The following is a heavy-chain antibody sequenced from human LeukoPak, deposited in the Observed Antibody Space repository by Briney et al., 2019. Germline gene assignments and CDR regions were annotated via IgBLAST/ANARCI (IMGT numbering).Heavy chain of an antibody. D-gene: IGHD3-16*01. Sequence: GGSLRPSCAASGFTFSSYEMNWVRQAPGKGLEWISYSSSGGSSRYYGDSVKGRFTISRDNAKNLLYLQMNSLRAEDTAVYYCARGKFDHYVWGSPAAPFDYWGQGTLVTVSS. CDR3: ARGKFDHYVWGSPAAPFDY. CDR2: SSSGGSSR. V-gene: IGHV3-48*03. J-gene: IGHJ4*02. CDR1: GFTFSSYE.